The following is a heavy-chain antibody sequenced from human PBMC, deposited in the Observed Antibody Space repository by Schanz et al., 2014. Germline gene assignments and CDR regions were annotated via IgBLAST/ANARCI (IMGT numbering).Heavy chain of an antibody. D-gene: IGHD3-10*01. CDR2: ITPTLGKV. Sequence: QVQLVQSGAEVKKPGSSVKVSCKASGGTFRSYTVSWVRQAPGQGLEWMGRITPTLGKVDYAQKFQGRVTITADISTSTAYMELISLISEDTAVYYCARDPQYYYGSGRGYWGQGTLVTVST. CDR3: ARDPQYYYGSGRGY. J-gene: IGHJ4*02. CDR1: GGTFRSYT. V-gene: IGHV1-69*08.